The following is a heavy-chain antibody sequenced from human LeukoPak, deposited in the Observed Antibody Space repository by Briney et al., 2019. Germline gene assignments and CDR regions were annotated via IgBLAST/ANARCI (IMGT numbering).Heavy chain of an antibody. CDR3: ASRSDY. CDR1: GFTFSSYD. CDR2: ISSSSSTI. V-gene: IGHV3-48*04. J-gene: IGHJ4*02. Sequence: PGGSLRLSCAASGFTFSSYDMHWVRQAPGKGLEWVSYISSSSSTIYYADSVKGRFTISRDNAKNSLYLQMNSLRAEDTAVYYCASRSDYWGQGTLVTVSS.